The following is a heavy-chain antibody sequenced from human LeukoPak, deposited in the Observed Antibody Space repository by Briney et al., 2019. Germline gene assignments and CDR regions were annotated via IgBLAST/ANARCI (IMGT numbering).Heavy chain of an antibody. D-gene: IGHD2-2*01. Sequence: ASVKVSCKASGYTFTGYYMHWVRQAPGQGLEWMGWINPNSGGTNYAQKFQGRVTMTRVTSISTAYMELSRLRSDDTAVYYCARDFDYQLLQNWFDPWGQGTLVTVSS. V-gene: IGHV1-2*02. CDR3: ARDFDYQLLQNWFDP. CDR2: INPNSGGT. CDR1: GYTFTGYY. J-gene: IGHJ5*02.